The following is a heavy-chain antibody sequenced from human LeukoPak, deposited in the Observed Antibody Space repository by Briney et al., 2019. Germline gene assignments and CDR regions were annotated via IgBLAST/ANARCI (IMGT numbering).Heavy chain of an antibody. J-gene: IGHJ6*03. CDR2: INWNGGST. V-gene: IGHV3-20*04. CDR3: ARDLPLTYYYYMDV. Sequence: GGSLRLSCAASGFTFDDYGMSWVRQAPGKGLEWVGGINWNGGSTVYADSVKGRFTISRDNAKNSLYLQMNSLRAEDTALYYCARDLPLTYYYYMDVWGKGTTVTVSS. CDR1: GFTFDDYG.